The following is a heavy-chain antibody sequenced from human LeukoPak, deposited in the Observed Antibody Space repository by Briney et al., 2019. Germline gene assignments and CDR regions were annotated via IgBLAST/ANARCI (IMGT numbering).Heavy chain of an antibody. CDR1: GFTFDDYG. J-gene: IGHJ4*02. CDR3: ARMYSGSYYVFDY. D-gene: IGHD1-26*01. Sequence: GGSLRLSCVASGFTFDDYGMSWVRPAPGKGLEWVSGINWNGGSTGYADSVKGRFTISRDNAKNSLYLQMNSLRAEDTALYHCARMYSGSYYVFDYWGQGTLVTVSS. CDR2: INWNGGST. V-gene: IGHV3-20*01.